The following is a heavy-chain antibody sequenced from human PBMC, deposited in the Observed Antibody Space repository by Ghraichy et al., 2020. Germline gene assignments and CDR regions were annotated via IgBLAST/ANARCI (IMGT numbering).Heavy chain of an antibody. CDR1: GFTFSSYS. CDR2: ISSSSSYI. Sequence: GGSLRLSCAASGFTFSSYSMNWVRQAPGKGLEWVSSISSSSSYIYYADSVKGRFTISRDNAKNSLYLQMNSLRAEDTAVYYCARDHREYSSGWYPEYFQHWGQGTLVTVSS. D-gene: IGHD6-19*01. CDR3: ARDHREYSSGWYPEYFQH. J-gene: IGHJ1*01. V-gene: IGHV3-21*01.